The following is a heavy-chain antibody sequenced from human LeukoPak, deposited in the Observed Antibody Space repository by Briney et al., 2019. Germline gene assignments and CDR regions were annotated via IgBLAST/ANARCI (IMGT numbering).Heavy chain of an antibody. J-gene: IGHJ4*02. CDR2: INHSGST. D-gene: IGHD4-11*01. Sequence: PSETLSLTCAVYGGSFSGYYWSWIRQPPGKGLEWIGEINHSGSTNYNPSLKSRVIISVDTSKNQFSLKLSSVTAADTAVYYCARATVTLYYFDYWAREPWSPSPQ. V-gene: IGHV4-34*01. CDR1: GGSFSGYY. CDR3: ARATVTLYYFDY.